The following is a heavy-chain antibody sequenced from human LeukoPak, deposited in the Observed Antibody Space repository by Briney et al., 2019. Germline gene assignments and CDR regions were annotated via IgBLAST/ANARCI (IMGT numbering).Heavy chain of an antibody. V-gene: IGHV4-4*07. J-gene: IGHJ6*03. D-gene: IGHD6-13*01. CDR1: GGSISSYY. Sequence: PSETLSLTCTVSGGSISSYYWSWIRQPAGKGLEWIGRIYTSGSTNYNPSLKSRVTMSVDTSKNQFSLKLSSVTAADTAVYYCAREAIAAERYYYYYMDVWGKGTTVTISS. CDR3: AREAIAAERYYYYYMDV. CDR2: IYTSGST.